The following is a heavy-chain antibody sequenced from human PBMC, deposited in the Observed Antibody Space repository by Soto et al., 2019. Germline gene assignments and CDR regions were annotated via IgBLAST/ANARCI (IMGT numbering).Heavy chain of an antibody. Sequence: EVQLVQSGAEVKKPGESLKISCKGSGYSFTSYWIGWVRQMPGKGLEWMGIIYPGDSDTRYSPSFQGQVTISADKSISTAYLQWSSLKASDTAMYYCARQLGSGSSWYLHYYYGMDVWGQGTTVTVSS. CDR1: GYSFTSYW. CDR2: IYPGDSDT. D-gene: IGHD6-13*01. V-gene: IGHV5-51*01. J-gene: IGHJ6*02. CDR3: ARQLGSGSSWYLHYYYGMDV.